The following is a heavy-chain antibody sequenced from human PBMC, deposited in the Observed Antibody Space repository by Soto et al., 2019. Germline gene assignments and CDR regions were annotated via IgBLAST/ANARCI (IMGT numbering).Heavy chain of an antibody. Sequence: QVQLVQSGAEVKKPGASVKVSCKASGYTFTSYYMHWVRQAPGQGLEWMGIINPSGGSTSYAQKFQGRVTMTMDTSTSTVYMELSSLRSEDTAVYYCARDREYSYGYNYYYYGMDVWGQGTTVTVSS. CDR2: INPSGGST. J-gene: IGHJ6*02. CDR1: GYTFTSYY. CDR3: ARDREYSYGYNYYYYGMDV. D-gene: IGHD5-18*01. V-gene: IGHV1-46*01.